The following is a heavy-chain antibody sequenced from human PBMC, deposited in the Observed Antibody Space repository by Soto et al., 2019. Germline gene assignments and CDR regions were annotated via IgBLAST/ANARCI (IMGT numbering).Heavy chain of an antibody. CDR1: GFTFGTYA. CDR2: IYYDGSNR. Sequence: PGGSLRLSCAASGFTFGTYAMHWARQAPGKGLEWVAVIYYDGSNRYYGDAVKGRFTISRDNSKSTLYLQMSSLRAEDTAVYYCARAFCTNGVCYYFFDYWGHGTLVTVSS. J-gene: IGHJ4*01. V-gene: IGHV3-33*01. CDR3: ARAFCTNGVCYYFFDY. D-gene: IGHD2-8*01.